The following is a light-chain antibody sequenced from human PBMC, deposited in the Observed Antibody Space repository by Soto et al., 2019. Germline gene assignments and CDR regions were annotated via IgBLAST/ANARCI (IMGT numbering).Light chain of an antibody. Sequence: EIVFTQSPGSLSFSPGERATLSCRASQSVSSNYLAWYQQKPGQAPRLLIYAASRRATGIPDRFSGSGSGTDFTLTINRLAPEDFAVYYCQQYGTSLLTLGQGTKVDIK. V-gene: IGKV3-20*01. J-gene: IGKJ1*01. CDR2: AAS. CDR1: QSVSSNY. CDR3: QQYGTSLLT.